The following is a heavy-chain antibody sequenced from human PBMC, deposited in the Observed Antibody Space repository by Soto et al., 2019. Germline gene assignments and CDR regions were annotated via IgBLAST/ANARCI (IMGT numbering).Heavy chain of an antibody. J-gene: IGHJ4*02. V-gene: IGHV3-74*01. CDR2: IKSDGST. CDR3: AGDPVPEY. Sequence: EVQLVESGGGLVQPGGSLRLSCAASGFTFSSYWMHWFRQAPGKGLVWVSLIKSDGSTNYADSVKGRFTISRDNAKNTLYLQMNSLRVEDTAVYYCAGDPVPEYWGQGTMVTVSS. CDR1: GFTFSSYW.